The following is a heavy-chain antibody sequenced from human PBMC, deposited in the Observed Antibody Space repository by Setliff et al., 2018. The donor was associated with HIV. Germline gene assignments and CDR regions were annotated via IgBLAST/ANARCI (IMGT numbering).Heavy chain of an antibody. D-gene: IGHD1-1*01. J-gene: IGHJ6*03. CDR3: ARHMEYYYYYMDV. CDR1: AASISSSTYY. Sequence: SQTLSLTCAVSAASISSSTYYWAWIRQPPGKGLEWIATMHKGGSTHYNPSLKSRVTMFVDTSKNQFSLTVSSVTAADTAVYYCARHMEYYYYYMDVWGKGTTVTVSS. CDR2: MHKGGST. V-gene: IGHV4-39*01.